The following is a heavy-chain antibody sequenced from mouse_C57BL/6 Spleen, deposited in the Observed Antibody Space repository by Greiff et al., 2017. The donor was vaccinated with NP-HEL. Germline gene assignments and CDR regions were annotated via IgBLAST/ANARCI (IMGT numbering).Heavy chain of an antibody. CDR2: INYDGSST. CDR3: AREGDWSYAMDY. V-gene: IGHV5-16*01. D-gene: IGHD4-1*01. Sequence: EVKLVESEGGLVQPGSSMKLSCTASGFTFSDYYMAWVRQVPEKGLEWVANINYDGSSTYYLDSLKSRFIISRDNAKNILYLQMSSLKSEDTATYYCAREGDWSYAMDYWGQGTSVTVSS. CDR1: GFTFSDYY. J-gene: IGHJ4*01.